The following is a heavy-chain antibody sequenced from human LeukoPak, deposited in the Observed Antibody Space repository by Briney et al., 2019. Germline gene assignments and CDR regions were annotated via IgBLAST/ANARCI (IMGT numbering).Heavy chain of an antibody. CDR3: AREWDNFDWHHFDY. CDR1: GFTFSSYG. D-gene: IGHD3-9*01. CDR2: IWYDGSNK. V-gene: IGHV3-33*01. J-gene: IGHJ4*02. Sequence: GGSLRLSCAASGFTFSSYGMHWVRQAPGKGLEWVAVIWYDGSNKYYADSVKGRFTISRDNSKKTLYLQMNSLRAEDRAVYYCAREWDNFDWHHFDYWGQGTLVTVSS.